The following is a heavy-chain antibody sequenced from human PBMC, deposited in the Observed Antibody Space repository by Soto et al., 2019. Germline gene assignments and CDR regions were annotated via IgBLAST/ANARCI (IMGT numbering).Heavy chain of an antibody. V-gene: IGHV4-59*01. CDR3: ARGRGGTYDAFDI. D-gene: IGHD1-26*01. CDR1: AGSISTYF. J-gene: IGHJ3*02. Sequence: PSETLSLTCTVSAGSISTYFWSWIRQPPGKGLEWIGYIYYSGTTNYNPSLKSRVTILLDTSKNQFSLRLSSVTAADTAVYYCARGRGGTYDAFDICGQGTLVTVSS. CDR2: IYYSGTT.